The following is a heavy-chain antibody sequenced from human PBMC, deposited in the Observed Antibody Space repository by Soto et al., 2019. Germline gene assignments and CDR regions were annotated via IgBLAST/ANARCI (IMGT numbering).Heavy chain of an antibody. J-gene: IGHJ4*02. CDR2: IYYSGST. Sequence: SETLSLTCTVSGGSISSDYWSWIRQPPGKGLEWIGYIYYSGSTNYNPSLKSRVTISVDTSKNQFSLKLSSVTAADTAVYYCARAPRGNYGXPSYFDYWGQGTLVTVSS. CDR1: GGSISSDY. CDR3: ARAPRGNYGXPSYFDY. D-gene: IGHD3-10*01. V-gene: IGHV4-59*01.